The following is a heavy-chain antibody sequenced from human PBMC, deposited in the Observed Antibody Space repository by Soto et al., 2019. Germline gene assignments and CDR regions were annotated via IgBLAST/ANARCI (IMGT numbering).Heavy chain of an antibody. CDR2: IYYSGTT. CDR3: SRGHYYYGMDV. J-gene: IGHJ6*02. V-gene: IGHV4-30-2*01. CDR1: NGSVSSGTYS. Sequence: SLSLTCTVSNGSVSSGTYSWSWVRQPPGKGLEWIGYIYYSGTTYYTPSLKSRLTVSMDRANDHFSLNLTSVTAADTAVYFCSRGHYYYGMDVWGQGITVTVSS.